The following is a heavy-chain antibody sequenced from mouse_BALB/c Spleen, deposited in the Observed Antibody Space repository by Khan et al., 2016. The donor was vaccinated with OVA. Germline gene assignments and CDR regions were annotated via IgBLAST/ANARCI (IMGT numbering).Heavy chain of an antibody. CDR2: IWSDGST. D-gene: IGHD2-12*01. J-gene: IGHJ3*01. CDR1: GFSLITYG. Sequence: VQLKQSGPGLVQPSQSLSITCTVSGFSLITYGVHWVRQSPGKGLEWLGVIWSDGSTDYNAAFISRLSITKDNSKSQVFFKMNSLQADDTAIYXCARNSYRYDFTYWGRGTLVTVSA. V-gene: IGHV2-4-1*01. CDR3: ARNSYRYDFTY.